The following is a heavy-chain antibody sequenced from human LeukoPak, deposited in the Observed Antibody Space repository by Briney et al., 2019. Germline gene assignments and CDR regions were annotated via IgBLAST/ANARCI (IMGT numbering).Heavy chain of an antibody. Sequence: PGGSLRLSCVASGFTFDDCAMHWVRQVPGKGLEWVAGINWNSVSAVYADSLKGRLTISRDNAKNSLFLQMNSLKTEDTAFYYCAKGARSSSGYTTDWGQGILVTVSS. V-gene: IGHV3-9*01. CDR1: GFTFDDCA. CDR2: INWNSVSA. J-gene: IGHJ4*02. D-gene: IGHD3-22*01. CDR3: AKGARSSSGYTTD.